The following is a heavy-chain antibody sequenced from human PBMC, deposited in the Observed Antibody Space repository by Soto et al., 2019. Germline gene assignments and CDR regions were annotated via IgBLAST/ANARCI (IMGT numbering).Heavy chain of an antibody. Sequence: EVQLLESGGGLIQPGGSLRLSCAASGFTFSTYAMSWVRQAPGKGLEWVSAISRYGYDIYYADSVKGRFTISRDNSKHMLFLQMNSLRTEDTAVYYCARPRGYGVFDAYDIWGQGAMVTVSS. V-gene: IGHV3-23*01. D-gene: IGHD4-17*01. J-gene: IGHJ3*02. CDR3: ARPRGYGVFDAYDI. CDR1: GFTFSTYA. CDR2: ISRYGYDI.